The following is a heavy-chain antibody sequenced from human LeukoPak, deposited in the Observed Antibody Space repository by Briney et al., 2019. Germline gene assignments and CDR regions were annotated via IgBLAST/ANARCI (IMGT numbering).Heavy chain of an antibody. D-gene: IGHD2-8*01. CDR1: GFTFNNYP. V-gene: IGHV3-23*01. Sequence: GGSLRLSCAASGFTFNNYPMTWVRQAPGKGLEWVSSINPSGGNTYYADSVKGRFTISRGNSENTLYLQMNSLRAEDTALYYCAKGINGYFDYWGQGTLVTVSS. J-gene: IGHJ4*02. CDR2: INPSGGNT. CDR3: AKGINGYFDY.